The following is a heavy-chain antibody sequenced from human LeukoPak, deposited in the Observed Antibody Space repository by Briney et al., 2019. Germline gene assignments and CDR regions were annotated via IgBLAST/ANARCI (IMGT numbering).Heavy chain of an antibody. J-gene: IGHJ4*02. CDR3: ARGALEMATILAY. V-gene: IGHV1-69*05. D-gene: IGHD5-24*01. Sequence: GASMKVSCKASGGTFSSYAISWVRQAPGQGLEWMGGIIPIFGTANYAQKFQGRVTITTDESASTAYMELSSLRSEDTAVYYCARGALEMATILAYWGQGTLVTVSS. CDR1: GGTFSSYA. CDR2: IIPIFGTA.